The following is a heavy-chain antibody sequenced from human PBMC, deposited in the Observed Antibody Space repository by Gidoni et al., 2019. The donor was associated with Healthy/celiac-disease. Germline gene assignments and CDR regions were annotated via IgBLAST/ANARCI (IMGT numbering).Heavy chain of an antibody. D-gene: IGHD3-3*01. CDR1: GFTFRDYY. Sequence: QVQLVESGGGLVKPGGSLRLSCAASGFTFRDYYMSWIRQAPGKGLEWVSYISSSGSTIYYADSVKGRFTISRDNAKNSLYLQMNSLRAEDTAVYYCARAQDPVFGVVILNYYYGMDVWGQGTTVTVSS. J-gene: IGHJ6*02. CDR2: ISSSGSTI. CDR3: ARAQDPVFGVVILNYYYGMDV. V-gene: IGHV3-11*01.